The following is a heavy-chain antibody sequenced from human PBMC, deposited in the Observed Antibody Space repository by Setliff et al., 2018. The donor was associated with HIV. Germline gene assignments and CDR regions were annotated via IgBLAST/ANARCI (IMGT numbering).Heavy chain of an antibody. CDR1: GFTFSSYD. D-gene: IGHD3-3*01. CDR2: ISGSGVIT. CDR3: VTDYDFWSGYSNDAFDI. V-gene: IGHV3-23*01. Sequence: GGSLRLSCVASGFTFSSYDMNWVRQAPGKGLEWVSVISGSGVITDYADSVKGRFTISRDNSKNMLYLQMNSLRAEDTAVYYCVTDYDFWSGYSNDAFDIWGQGTMVTVSS. J-gene: IGHJ3*02.